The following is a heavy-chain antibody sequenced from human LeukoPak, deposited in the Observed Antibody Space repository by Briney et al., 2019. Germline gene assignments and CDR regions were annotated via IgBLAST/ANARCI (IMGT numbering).Heavy chain of an antibody. CDR1: GGTFSSYA. Sequence: SVKVSCKASGGTFSSYAISWVRQAPGQGLEWMGRIIPILGIANYAQKFQGRVTITADKSTSTAYMELSSLRSEDTAVYYCARELGYSSSWFLDYFDYWGQGTLSPSPQ. V-gene: IGHV1-69*04. CDR3: ARELGYSSSWFLDYFDY. D-gene: IGHD6-13*01. J-gene: IGHJ4*02. CDR2: IIPILGIA.